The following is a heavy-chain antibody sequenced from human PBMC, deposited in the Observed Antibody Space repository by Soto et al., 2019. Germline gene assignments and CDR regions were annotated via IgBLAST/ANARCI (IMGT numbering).Heavy chain of an antibody. Sequence: DVKLLESRGGLVQPGGSLRLSCAASQFTFSSFAMTWVRQAPGKGLAWVSFISETGDSLSYAESVKGRFTISRDNSKNTLYLQMSSLRPEDTAVYYCVKGGWLDYWGQGTLVTVSS. J-gene: IGHJ4*02. CDR2: ISETGDSL. CDR1: QFTFSSFA. CDR3: VKGGWLDY. D-gene: IGHD3-10*01. V-gene: IGHV3-23*01.